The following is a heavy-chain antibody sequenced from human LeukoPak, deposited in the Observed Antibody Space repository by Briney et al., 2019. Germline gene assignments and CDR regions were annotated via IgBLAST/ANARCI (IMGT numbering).Heavy chain of an antibody. D-gene: IGHD3-22*01. CDR2: IYYTRST. J-gene: IGHJ2*01. CDR3: ARGVTMIVVVIHDWYFDL. V-gene: IGHV4-39*01. Sequence: WVRQAPGKGLEWIGSIYYTRSTYYNPSLKSRVTISVDTSKNQFSLKLTSVTAADTAVYYCARGVTMIVVVIHDWYFDLWGRGTLVTVSS.